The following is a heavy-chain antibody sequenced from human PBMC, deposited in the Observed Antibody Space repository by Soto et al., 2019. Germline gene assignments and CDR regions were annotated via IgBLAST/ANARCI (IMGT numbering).Heavy chain of an antibody. CDR1: GFTFSDNL. D-gene: IGHD5-18*01. V-gene: IGHV1-3*01. CDR2: LNPDTGNT. Sequence: QVQLVQSGAELKKPGASVNISCTASGFTFSDNLITWVRQVPGQGLEWMGWLNPDTGNTRYSETFQGRVTISRHPSASIAYLELIGLENEETALYFCARDIQSVGPRANDAFDVWGQGTMITVSS. J-gene: IGHJ3*01. CDR3: ARDIQSVGPRANDAFDV.